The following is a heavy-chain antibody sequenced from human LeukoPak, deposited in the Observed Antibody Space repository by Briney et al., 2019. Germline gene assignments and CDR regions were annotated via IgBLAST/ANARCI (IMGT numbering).Heavy chain of an antibody. CDR2: IYTSGST. CDR1: GGSISSGSYY. D-gene: IGHD1-7*01. V-gene: IGHV4-61*02. Sequence: SQTLSLTCTVSGGSISSGSYYWSWIRQPAGKGLEWIGRIYTSGSTNYNPSLKSRVTISVDTSKNQFSLKLSSVTAADTAVYYCARVNNWNYWFDPWGQGTLDTVSS. J-gene: IGHJ5*02. CDR3: ARVNNWNYWFDP.